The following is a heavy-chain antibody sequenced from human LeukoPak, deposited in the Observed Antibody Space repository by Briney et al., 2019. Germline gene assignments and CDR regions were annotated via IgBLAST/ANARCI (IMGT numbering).Heavy chain of an antibody. D-gene: IGHD3-10*01. J-gene: IGHJ4*02. CDR1: GFTFSSYA. Sequence: GGSLRLSCAASGFTFSSYAMSWVRHAPGKGLEWVSAISGSGGSTYYADSAKGRFTISRDNSKNTLYLQMNSLRAEDTAVYYCAKGELLWFGELFPLRYWGQGTLVTVSS. CDR2: ISGSGGST. V-gene: IGHV3-23*01. CDR3: AKGELLWFGELFPLRY.